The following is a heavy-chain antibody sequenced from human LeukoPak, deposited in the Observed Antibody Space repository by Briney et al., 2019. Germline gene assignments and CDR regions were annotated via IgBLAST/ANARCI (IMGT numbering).Heavy chain of an antibody. J-gene: IGHJ3*02. D-gene: IGHD3-22*01. CDR2: IYHSGST. Sequence: PSQTLSLTCAVSGGSIGSGGYSWSWIRQPPGKGLEWIGYIYHSGSTNYNPSLKSRVTISVDRSKNQFSLKLSSVTAADTAVYYCARTYYYDSSGYSSGAFDIWGQGTMVTVSS. V-gene: IGHV4-30-2*01. CDR1: GGSIGSGGYS. CDR3: ARTYYYDSSGYSSGAFDI.